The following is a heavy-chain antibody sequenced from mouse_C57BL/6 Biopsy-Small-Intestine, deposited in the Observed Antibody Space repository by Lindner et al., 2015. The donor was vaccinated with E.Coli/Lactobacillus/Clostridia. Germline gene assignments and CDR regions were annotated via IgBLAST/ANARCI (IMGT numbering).Heavy chain of an antibody. CDR2: IYPRDGST. V-gene: IGHV1-85*01. CDR1: GYTFTNYD. CDR3: ARRDYGSPFAY. J-gene: IGHJ3*01. Sequence: VQLQESGPELVKPGASVKLSCKASGYTFTNYDINWVKQRPGQGLEWIGWIYPRDGSTNYNEKFKGKATLTVDTSPSTAYMELHSLTSEDSAVYFCARRDYGSPFAYWGPRDSGHCLC. D-gene: IGHD1-1*01.